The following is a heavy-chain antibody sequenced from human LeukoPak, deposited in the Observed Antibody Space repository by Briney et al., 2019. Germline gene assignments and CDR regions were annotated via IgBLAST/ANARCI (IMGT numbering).Heavy chain of an antibody. J-gene: IGHJ4*02. V-gene: IGHV1-24*01. D-gene: IGHD3-10*01. CDR1: GYTLTEFP. CDR3: ASGHEGVFDY. CDR2: FGPAAADT. Sequence: ASVKVSCKVSGYTLTEFPMHWVRQAPGKGLEWMGSFGPAAADTIYTQKFRGRVTMTEDTSTDTAYMELSSLRSEDTAVYFCASGHEGVFDYWGQGTLVTVSS.